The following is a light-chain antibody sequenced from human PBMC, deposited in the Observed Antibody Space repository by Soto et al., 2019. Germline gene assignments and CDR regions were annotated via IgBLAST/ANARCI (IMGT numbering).Light chain of an antibody. CDR3: QQSYSTPPT. J-gene: IGKJ1*01. V-gene: IGKV1-39*01. CDR2: AAS. Sequence: DIQMTQSPSSLSASVGDRVTITCRASQSISTYLNWYQQKPGNAPNLLIFAASSLQSGVPSRFSGSGSGTDFTLTISSLQPEDFATYYCQQSYSTPPTFGQGTKVDI. CDR1: QSISTY.